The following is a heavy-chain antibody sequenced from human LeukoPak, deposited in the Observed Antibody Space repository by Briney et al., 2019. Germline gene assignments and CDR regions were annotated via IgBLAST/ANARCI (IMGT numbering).Heavy chain of an antibody. J-gene: IGHJ4*02. Sequence: GGPLRLSCAASGFTFSSYSMDWVRQAPGKGLEWVSSISSSSSYIYYADSVKGRFTISRDNAKNSLYLQMNSLRAEDTAVYYCARAIYDKGALFDYWGQGTLVTVSS. CDR3: ARAIYDKGALFDY. CDR2: ISSSSSYI. D-gene: IGHD3-22*01. V-gene: IGHV3-21*01. CDR1: GFTFSSYS.